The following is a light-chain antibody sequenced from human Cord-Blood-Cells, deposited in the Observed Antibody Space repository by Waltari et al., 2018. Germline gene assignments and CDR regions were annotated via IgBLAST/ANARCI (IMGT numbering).Light chain of an antibody. J-gene: IGLJ1*01. V-gene: IGLV2-14*01. CDR1: SRYVGGSHH. Sequence: QSALTQPASVSGSPGPSITIPCTGPSRYVGGSHHVSWSQQHPGKAPKLLIYEVSNRPSGVSNRFSGSKSGNTASLTISGLQAEDEADYYCSSYTSSSTLYYVFGTGTKVTVL. CDR2: EVS. CDR3: SSYTSSSTLYYV.